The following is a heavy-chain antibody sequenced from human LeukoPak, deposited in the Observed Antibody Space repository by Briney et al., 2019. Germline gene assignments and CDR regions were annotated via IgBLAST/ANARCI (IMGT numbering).Heavy chain of an antibody. Sequence: GGSLRLSCAASGFTFSSYAMHWVRQAPGKGLEWVAVISYDGSNKYYADSVKGRFTISRDNSKNTLYLQMNSLRAEDTAVYYCARDRAYGGGDCLVIGEYFQHWGQGTLVTVSS. CDR2: ISYDGSNK. D-gene: IGHD2-21*02. CDR3: ARDRAYGGGDCLVIGEYFQH. CDR1: GFTFSSYA. V-gene: IGHV3-30-3*01. J-gene: IGHJ1*01.